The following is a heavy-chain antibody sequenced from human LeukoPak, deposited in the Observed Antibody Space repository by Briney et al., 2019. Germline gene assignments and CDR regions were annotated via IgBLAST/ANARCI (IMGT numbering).Heavy chain of an antibody. CDR2: VNHSGRT. Sequence: SETLSLTCAVYGGSFSDYWWTWIRQSPGKGLEWIGEVNHSGRTNYNPSLKSRVSISVDRSKNQFSLKLSSVTAADTAVYYCARRGYSYPRVWGKGTTVTVSS. V-gene: IGHV4-34*01. D-gene: IGHD5-18*01. CDR3: ARRGYSYPRV. J-gene: IGHJ6*04. CDR1: GGSFSDYW.